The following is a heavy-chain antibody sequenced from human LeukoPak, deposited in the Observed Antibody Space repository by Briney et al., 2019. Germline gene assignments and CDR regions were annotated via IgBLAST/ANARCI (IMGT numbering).Heavy chain of an antibody. V-gene: IGHV1-2*02. D-gene: IGHD6-19*01. CDR2: IRPDSGSS. CDR1: GYTFTAYY. Sequence: ASVKVSCKASGYTFTAYYIHWLRQAPAQGPEWMGWIRPDSGSSHYAQKFQGRVTMTRDTSSNSAYMDLTRLKSDDTAVYYCARARVPIAVAGLYYFDYWGQGALVTVSS. J-gene: IGHJ4*02. CDR3: ARARVPIAVAGLYYFDY.